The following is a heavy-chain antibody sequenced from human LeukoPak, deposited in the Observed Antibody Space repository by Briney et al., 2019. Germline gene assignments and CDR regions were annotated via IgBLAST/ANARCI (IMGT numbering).Heavy chain of an antibody. Sequence: GGSLRLSCAASGFTFNSYVMNWVRQAPGKGLEWVSVISSSSTYIFYADSVKGRFAISRDNSKNTLYLQMNSLRAEDTAIYYCAKTRAVAGQKDYGMDVWGQGTTVTVSS. V-gene: IGHV3-21*04. D-gene: IGHD6-19*01. CDR2: ISSSSTYI. CDR3: AKTRAVAGQKDYGMDV. J-gene: IGHJ6*02. CDR1: GFTFNSYV.